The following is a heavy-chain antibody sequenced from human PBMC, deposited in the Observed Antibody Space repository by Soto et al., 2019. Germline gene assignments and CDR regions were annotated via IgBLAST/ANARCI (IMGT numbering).Heavy chain of an antibody. CDR1: GYTFIDYY. D-gene: IGHD2-15*01. CDR2: INPSSGGT. CDR3: ARARRYDCPASSCYALSGLAV. V-gene: IGHV1-2*02. J-gene: IGHJ6*02. Sequence: QVLLVQSGAEVKKPGASVKVSCTASGYTFIDYYMHGVRQAPGQGLEWMGWINPSSGGTHYAQKSQGRVGMARDTSIRIVYMELSRMKSDDTAMYYCARARRYDCPASSCYALSGLAVWGQGHRVHVSS.